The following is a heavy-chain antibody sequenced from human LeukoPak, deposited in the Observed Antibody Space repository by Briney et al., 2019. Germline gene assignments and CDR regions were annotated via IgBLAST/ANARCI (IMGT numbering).Heavy chain of an antibody. CDR2: TRYDGSTQ. J-gene: IGHJ6*03. CDR3: ANAGFSGASSRYYYYYIDL. CDR1: GLTFSTYG. V-gene: IGHV3-33*06. Sequence: HGSSRRLSRASPGLTFSTYGTHCARHAPAQGLHWLPVTRYDGSTQYYADSMKGRFTISCDTSKNPLYLQMTSLTAEDPAVHSCANAGFSGASSRYYYYYIDLWAKGTLVTVSS. D-gene: IGHD6-25*01.